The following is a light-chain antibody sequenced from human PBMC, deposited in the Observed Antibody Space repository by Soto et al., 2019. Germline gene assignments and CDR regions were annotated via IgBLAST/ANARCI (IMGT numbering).Light chain of an antibody. CDR1: QSVSSSY. J-gene: IGKJ1*01. Sequence: EIALTQSPGTLSLSPGERATLSCRASQSVSSSYLAWYRQKPGQAPRLLIYGASSRATGIPDRFSGSESGTDFTLTISTLEPEDSALYYCQQYGSIPRTFGQGTKVEIK. CDR3: QQYGSIPRT. V-gene: IGKV3-20*01. CDR2: GAS.